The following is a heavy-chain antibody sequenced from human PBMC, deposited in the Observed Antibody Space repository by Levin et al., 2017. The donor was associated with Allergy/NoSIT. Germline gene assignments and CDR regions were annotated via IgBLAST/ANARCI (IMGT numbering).Heavy chain of an antibody. Sequence: SETLSLPFFLSFSLFSPPLFSFPFLLPSPSLFLEWLGRTYYRSRWYNDYAPFLKSRVSFTPDTSKNQFTLQLSSVTAEDTGVYYCVRGIVAAADGMDVWGQGTTVTVSS. CDR3: VRGIVAAADGMDV. CDR1: FSLFSPPLFS. D-gene: IGHD2-15*01. V-gene: IGHV6-1*01. CDR2: TYYRSRWYN. J-gene: IGHJ6*02.